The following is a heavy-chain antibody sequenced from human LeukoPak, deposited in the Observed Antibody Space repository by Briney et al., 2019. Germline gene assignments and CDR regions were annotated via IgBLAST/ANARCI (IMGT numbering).Heavy chain of an antibody. CDR1: GGSISSHY. CDR3: ARNKVGKSSPTDYYYYMDV. Sequence: PSETLSLTCTVSGGSISSHYWSWIRQPPGKGLEWIGYIYYSGSTNYNPSLKSRVTISVDTSKNQFSLKLSSVTAADTAVYYCARNKVGKSSPTDYYYYMDVWGKGTTVTVSS. V-gene: IGHV4-59*11. J-gene: IGHJ6*03. CDR2: IYYSGST. D-gene: IGHD2-2*01.